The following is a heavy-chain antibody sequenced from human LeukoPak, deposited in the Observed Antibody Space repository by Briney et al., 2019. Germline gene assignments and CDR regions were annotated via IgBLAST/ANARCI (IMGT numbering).Heavy chain of an antibody. CDR1: GGSISSYY. V-gene: IGHV4-59*01. Sequence: SETLSLTCTVSGGSISSYYWSWIRQPPGKGLEWIGYIYYSGSTNHNPSLKSRVTISVDTSKIQFSLKLSSMTAADTAVYYCARGQDIASYWGYYYMDVWGKGTTVTVSS. CDR3: ARGQDIASYWGYYYMDV. D-gene: IGHD5/OR15-5a*01. J-gene: IGHJ6*03. CDR2: IYYSGST.